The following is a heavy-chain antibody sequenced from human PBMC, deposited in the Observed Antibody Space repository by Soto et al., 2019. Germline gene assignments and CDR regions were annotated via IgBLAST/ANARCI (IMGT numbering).Heavy chain of an antibody. J-gene: IGHJ5*02. D-gene: IGHD3-22*01. Sequence: QVQLVQSGAEVKKPGSSVKVSCKASGGTFSSYAISWVRQAPGQGLEWMGGIVHIFGTANYAQKFQGRVTITADEATSTAYMELSSLRSEDMAVYYCARDHYYYDSTGYYYEGGGWFDPWGQGTLVTVSS. V-gene: IGHV1-69*01. CDR1: GGTFSSYA. CDR3: ARDHYYYDSTGYYYEGGGWFDP. CDR2: IVHIFGTA.